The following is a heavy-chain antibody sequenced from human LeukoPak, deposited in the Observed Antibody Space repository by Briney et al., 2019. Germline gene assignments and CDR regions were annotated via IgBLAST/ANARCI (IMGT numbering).Heavy chain of an antibody. CDR2: INPNSGGT. CDR3: ARAGMTGRWLQLVTEYFQH. CDR1: GYTFTGYY. Sequence: ASVKVSCKTSGYTFTGYYIHWVRQAPGQGLEWMGWINPNSGGTNYAQKSQGRVTMTRDTSISTAYMELSRLRSDDTAVYYCARAGMTGRWLQLVTEYFQHWGQGTLVTVSS. J-gene: IGHJ1*01. D-gene: IGHD5-24*01. V-gene: IGHV1-2*02.